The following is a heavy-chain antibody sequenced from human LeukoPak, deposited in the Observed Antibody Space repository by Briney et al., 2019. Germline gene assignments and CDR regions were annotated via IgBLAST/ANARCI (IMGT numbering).Heavy chain of an antibody. V-gene: IGHV3-23*01. Sequence: GGSLRLSCAASGFTFSSYAMSWVRQAPGKGLGWVSAISGSGGSTYYADSVKGRFTISRDNSKNTLYLQMNSLRAEDTAVYYCAKLRDDFWSGSRPYYFDYWGQGTLVTVSS. D-gene: IGHD3-3*01. CDR2: ISGSGGST. CDR3: AKLRDDFWSGSRPYYFDY. CDR1: GFTFSSYA. J-gene: IGHJ4*02.